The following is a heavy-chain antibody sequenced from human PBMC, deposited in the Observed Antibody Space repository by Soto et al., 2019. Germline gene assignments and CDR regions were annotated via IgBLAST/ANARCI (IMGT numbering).Heavy chain of an antibody. Sequence: EVQLLDSGGALVQPGGSLRLSCTASGFTFSSSAMSWVRQSPGKGLEWVSAISDGNGDSTYYAGSVKGRFTISRDNTKNGLFLQMNDRGGEDTAVYYCAKGGGGDHGYWGQGTLVTVSS. CDR2: ISDGNGDST. J-gene: IGHJ4*02. CDR3: AKGGGGDHGY. V-gene: IGHV3-23*01. D-gene: IGHD2-21*02. CDR1: GFTFSSSA.